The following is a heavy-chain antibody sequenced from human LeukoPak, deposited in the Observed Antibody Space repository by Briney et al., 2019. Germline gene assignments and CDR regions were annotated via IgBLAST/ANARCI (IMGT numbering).Heavy chain of an antibody. CDR2: IRYDGSNK. V-gene: IGHV3-30*02. CDR1: GFTFSSYG. J-gene: IGHJ4*02. Sequence: GGSLRLSCAASGFTFSSYGMHWVRQAPGKGLEWVAFIRYDGSNKYYADSVKGRFTISRDNSKNTLYLQMNSLRAEDTAVYYCAKEYHFWSGYLDYWGQGTLVTVSS. D-gene: IGHD3-3*01. CDR3: AKEYHFWSGYLDY.